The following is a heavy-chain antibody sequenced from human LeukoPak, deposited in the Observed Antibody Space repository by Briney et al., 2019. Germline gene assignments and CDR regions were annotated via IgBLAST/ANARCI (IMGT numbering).Heavy chain of an antibody. D-gene: IGHD3-3*01. CDR2: IYYSGRT. CDR3: ARAGYRLHLLERIQNWFDP. J-gene: IGHJ5*02. V-gene: IGHV4-39*01. Sequence: SETLSLTCTVSSGSISSSSYYWGWIRQPPGKGLEWIGSIYYSGRTYYNPSLKSRVTTSIDTSQNQFSLKLTSVTAADTAVYYCARAGYRLHLLERIQNWFDPWGQGTLVTVSS. CDR1: SGSISSSSYY.